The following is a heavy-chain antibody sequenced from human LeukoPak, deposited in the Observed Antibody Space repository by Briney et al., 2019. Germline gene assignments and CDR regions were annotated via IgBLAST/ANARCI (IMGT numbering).Heavy chain of an antibody. J-gene: IGHJ4*02. CDR2: VHLSGRT. V-gene: IGHV4-39*07. CDR1: GGSISSSSY. Sequence: SETLSLTCTVSGGSISSSSYYWIRQPPGEGLEWIGEVHLSGRTNYNPSLESRVTMSVDMSENHISLKLTSVTAADTAVYYCAREGGPYRPLDYSGQGTLVTVSS. CDR3: AREGGPYRPLDY.